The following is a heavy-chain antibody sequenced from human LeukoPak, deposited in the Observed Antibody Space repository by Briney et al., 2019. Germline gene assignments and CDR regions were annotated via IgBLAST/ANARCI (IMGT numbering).Heavy chain of an antibody. CDR2: ISTHNGLA. V-gene: IGHV1-18*01. CDR1: GYKFTSYG. Sequence: ASVKVSCKASGYKFTSYGIAWVRQAPGHGPEYMGCISTHNGLANYSEKFRGRVTMTTDTSTSTAYMELKSLRSDDTAIYYCVRLSGQWLVHSYFDHWGQGTQVSVSS. D-gene: IGHD6-19*01. J-gene: IGHJ4*02. CDR3: VRLSGQWLVHSYFDH.